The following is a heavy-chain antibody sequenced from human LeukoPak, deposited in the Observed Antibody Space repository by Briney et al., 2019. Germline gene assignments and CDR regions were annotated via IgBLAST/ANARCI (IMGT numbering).Heavy chain of an antibody. CDR2: IGSAGDP. D-gene: IGHD6-13*01. CDR1: GFTFSSYD. CDR3: ARVEQQLVI. V-gene: IGHV3-13*05. Sequence: SGGSLRLSCAASGFTFSSYDMHWVRHATGKGLEWVSAIGSAGDPYYPGSGKGRFTISRENAKNSLYLQMNSLRARDTAVYYCARVEQQLVIWGQGTLVTVSS. J-gene: IGHJ4*02.